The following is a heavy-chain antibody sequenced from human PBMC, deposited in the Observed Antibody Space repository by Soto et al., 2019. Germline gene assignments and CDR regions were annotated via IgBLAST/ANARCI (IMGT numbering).Heavy chain of an antibody. V-gene: IGHV1-18*01. J-gene: IGHJ4*02. CDR3: ARDLSSGWTEGY. CDR1: GYTFTSYG. CDR2: ISAYNGNT. Sequence: QVQLVQSGAEVKKPGASVKVSCTASGYTFTSYGISWVRQAPGQGLEWLGWISAYNGNTNYAQKLQSRVTMTTDTATSTAYMELRSLRSDDTAVYYCARDLSSGWTEGYWGQGTLVTVSS. D-gene: IGHD6-19*01.